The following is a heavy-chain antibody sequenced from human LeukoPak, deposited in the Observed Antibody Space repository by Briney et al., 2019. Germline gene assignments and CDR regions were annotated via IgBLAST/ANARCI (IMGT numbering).Heavy chain of an antibody. CDR2: INPYSGGT. CDR3: ARVWCTSTSCYYMDY. Sequence: ASVTVSCKASGYTFTAYYIHWVRQAPRHGLEWMGWINPYSGGTKYAQNFQGRVTMTRDTSISTAYMELSRLRSDDTALYCCARVWCTSTSCYYMDYWVQGSLVTISS. J-gene: IGHJ4*02. V-gene: IGHV1-2*02. D-gene: IGHD2-2*01. CDR1: GYTFTAYY.